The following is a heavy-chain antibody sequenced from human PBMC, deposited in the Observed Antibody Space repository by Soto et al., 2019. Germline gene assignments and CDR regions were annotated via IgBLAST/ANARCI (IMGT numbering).Heavy chain of an antibody. CDR3: RTTEKYYYYYGMDV. CDR2: ISGSGGST. CDR1: GFTFSSYA. Sequence: PGGSLRLSCAASGFTFSSYAMSCVRQAPGKGLEWVSAISGSGGSTYYADSVKGRFTISRDNSKNTLYLQMNSLRAEDTVVYYCRTTEKYYYYYGMDVWGQGTTVTVSS. V-gene: IGHV3-23*01. J-gene: IGHJ6*02.